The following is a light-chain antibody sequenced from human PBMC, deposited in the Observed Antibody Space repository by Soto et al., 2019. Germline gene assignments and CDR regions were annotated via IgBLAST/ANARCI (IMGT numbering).Light chain of an antibody. CDR2: GAS. CDR3: QFFGSSRYT. J-gene: IGKJ2*01. Sequence: EIVLTQSPGTLSLSPGERATLACRASQSISSSYLAWYQQKPGQAPRLLIYGASSRATGIPDRFSGSGSGTHFTLTISRLEPEDFAVYYCQFFGSSRYTFGQGTKLEIK. CDR1: QSISSSY. V-gene: IGKV3-20*01.